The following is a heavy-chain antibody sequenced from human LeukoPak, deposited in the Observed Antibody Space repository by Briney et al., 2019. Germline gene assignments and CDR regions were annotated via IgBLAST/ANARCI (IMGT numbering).Heavy chain of an antibody. CDR1: GYTFTSYY. J-gene: IGHJ4*02. CDR2: INPSGGST. Sequence: ASVKVSCKASGYTFTSYYMHWVRQAPGQGLEWRGIINPSGGSTNYAQKFQGRVTITADESTSTAYMELSSLRSEDTAVYYCARDTLYCGGDCYSEWGQGTLVTVSS. V-gene: IGHV1-46*01. CDR3: ARDTLYCGGDCYSE. D-gene: IGHD2-21*02.